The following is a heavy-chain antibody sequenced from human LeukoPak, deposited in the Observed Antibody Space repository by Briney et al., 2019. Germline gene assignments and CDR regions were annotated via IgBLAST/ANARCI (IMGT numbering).Heavy chain of an antibody. Sequence: GGSLRLSCAGSGFAFGTYAMSWVRQAPGMGLEWVSSISANGQATYYADSVEGRFTISRDNSKNTLYLQMNSLRAEDTAVYYCAKVMTRTLVRGVPPSDYWGQGTLVTVSS. CDR3: AKVMTRTLVRGVPPSDY. CDR1: GFAFGTYA. J-gene: IGHJ4*02. CDR2: ISANGQAT. V-gene: IGHV3-23*01. D-gene: IGHD3-10*01.